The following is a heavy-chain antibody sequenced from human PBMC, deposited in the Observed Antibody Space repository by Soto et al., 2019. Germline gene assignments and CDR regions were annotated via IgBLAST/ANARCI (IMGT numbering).Heavy chain of an antibody. Sequence: QVQLVQSGAEVKKPGSSVKVSCKASGGTFSTYTITWVRQDPGQGLEWMGRINPIIGISKYAQKFPGRVTISADKFTGTAYMELTGLRSDETAVYYCAGDPDSHYNDSHAASYPWGQGTLVTVSS. D-gene: IGHD4-4*01. CDR2: INPIIGIS. CDR3: AGDPDSHYNDSHAASYP. J-gene: IGHJ5*02. V-gene: IGHV1-69*08. CDR1: GGTFSTYT.